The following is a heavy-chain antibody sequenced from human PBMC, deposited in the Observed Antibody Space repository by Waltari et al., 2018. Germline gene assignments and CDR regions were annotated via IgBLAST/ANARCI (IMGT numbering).Heavy chain of an antibody. CDR1: GGSFSGYY. CDR3: ARVGGVSITLRQDWFDP. CDR2: INQSGST. Sequence: QVQLQQWGAGLLKPSETLSLTCAVYGGSFSGYYWSWIRQPPGKGLEWIGEINQSGSTTYNPSLKSRVTISVDTSKNQFSLKLSSVTAADTAVYYCARVGGVSITLRQDWFDPWGQGTLVTVSS. D-gene: IGHD3-10*01. V-gene: IGHV4-34*01. J-gene: IGHJ5*02.